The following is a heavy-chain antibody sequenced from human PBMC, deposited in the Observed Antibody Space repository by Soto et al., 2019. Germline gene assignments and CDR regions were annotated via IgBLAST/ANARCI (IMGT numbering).Heavy chain of an antibody. CDR2: IFGSGITT. CDR1: GFDFSSDV. CDR3: AKSQSGSFFAAFDL. V-gene: IGHV3-23*01. J-gene: IGHJ3*01. D-gene: IGHD1-26*01. Sequence: EVQLLESGGGLVQPGGSLRLSCAASGFDFSSDVMNWVRQIPGKGLEWVASIFGSGITTYYADSVKSRFTISRDNSKNTLYLQLNSLRAEDSALYYCAKSQSGSFFAAFDLWGQGSLVTVSS.